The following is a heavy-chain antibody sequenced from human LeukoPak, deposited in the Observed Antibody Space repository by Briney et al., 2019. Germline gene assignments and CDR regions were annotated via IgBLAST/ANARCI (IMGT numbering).Heavy chain of an antibody. J-gene: IGHJ3*02. D-gene: IGHD3-3*01. CDR1: GFTFRSYA. Sequence: GGSLRLSCAASGFTFRSYAMSWVRQAPGKGLEWVSAISGSGGSTYYADSVKGRFTISRDNSKNTLYLQMNSLRTEDTAVYYCAKDRGFDFWSGYSNAFDIWGQGTKVTVS. CDR3: AKDRGFDFWSGYSNAFDI. CDR2: ISGSGGST. V-gene: IGHV3-23*01.